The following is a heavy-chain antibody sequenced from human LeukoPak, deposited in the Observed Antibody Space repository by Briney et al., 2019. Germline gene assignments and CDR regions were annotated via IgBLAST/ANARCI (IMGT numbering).Heavy chain of an antibody. CDR2: IIPVLGVS. J-gene: IGHJ5*02. CDR1: GGSFSSFV. V-gene: IGHV1-69*04. D-gene: IGHD6-19*01. Sequence: SVKVSCKASGGSFSSFVITWVRQAPGQGLEWMGRIIPVLGVSNFAQKFQGRVTITADKSTNTAHMELSSLRSEDTAVYYCARDGWGVAGWFDPWGQGTLVTVSS. CDR3: ARDGWGVAGWFDP.